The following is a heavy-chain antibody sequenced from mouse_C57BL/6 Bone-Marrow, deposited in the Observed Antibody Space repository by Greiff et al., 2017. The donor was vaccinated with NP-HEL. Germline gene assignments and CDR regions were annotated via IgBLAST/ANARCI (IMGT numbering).Heavy chain of an antibody. CDR1: GFTFSSYA. J-gene: IGHJ2*01. Sequence: EVQVVESGGGLVKPGGSLKLSCAASGFTFSSYAMSWVRQTPEKRLEWVATISDGGSYTYYPANVKGRFTISRDNAKNNLYLHMSHLQYEDTAMLYCAREIGYYGSSYDFDYWGQGTTLTVSS. D-gene: IGHD1-1*01. CDR3: AREIGYYGSSYDFDY. CDR2: ISDGGSYT. V-gene: IGHV5-4*01.